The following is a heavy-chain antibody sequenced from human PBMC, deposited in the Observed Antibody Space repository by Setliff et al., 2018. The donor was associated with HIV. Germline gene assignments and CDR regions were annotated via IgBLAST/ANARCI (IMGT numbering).Heavy chain of an antibody. D-gene: IGHD4-17*01. CDR1: GFTFDDYT. Sequence: PGGSLRLSCAASGFTFDDYTMHWVRQAPGRGLEWVSLISWDGDSTYYADSVKGRFTISRDNSKNSLYLQMNSLRTEDTALYYCVKGVEYGDYGSDYWGQGTLVTVSS. J-gene: IGHJ4*02. V-gene: IGHV3-43*01. CDR2: ISWDGDST. CDR3: VKGVEYGDYGSDY.